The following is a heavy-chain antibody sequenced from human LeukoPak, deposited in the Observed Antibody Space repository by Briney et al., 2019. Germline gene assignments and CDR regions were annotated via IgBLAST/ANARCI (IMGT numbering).Heavy chain of an antibody. D-gene: IGHD4-17*01. J-gene: IGHJ4*02. V-gene: IGHV1-46*01. CDR1: GYTFTGYY. CDR2: INPSGGST. CDR3: ARDLYMTAVTTGYFDY. Sequence: ASLKVSCKASGYTFTGYYMHWVRQAPGQGLECMGIINPSGGSTRYAQKFQGRLTMTRDTSTSTVYVELSSLRSEDTAVYYCARDLYMTAVTTGYFDYWGQGTLVTVSS.